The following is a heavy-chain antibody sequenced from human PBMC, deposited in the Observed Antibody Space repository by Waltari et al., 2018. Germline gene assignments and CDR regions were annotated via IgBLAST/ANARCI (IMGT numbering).Heavy chain of an antibody. CDR1: GFTFSSYS. Sequence: EVQLVESGGGLVQPGGSLRLSCAASGFTFSSYSMNWVRQAPGKGLEWVSYISSSSITIYYADSVKGRFTISRDNAKNSLYLQMNSLRAEDTAVYYCARDNAYIGYYYYGMDVWGQGTTVTVSS. J-gene: IGHJ6*02. D-gene: IGHD5-12*01. CDR2: ISSSSITI. V-gene: IGHV3-48*01. CDR3: ARDNAYIGYYYYGMDV.